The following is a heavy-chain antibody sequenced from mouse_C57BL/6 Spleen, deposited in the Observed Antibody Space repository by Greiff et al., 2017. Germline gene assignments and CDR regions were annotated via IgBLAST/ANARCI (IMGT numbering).Heavy chain of an antibody. CDR2: INPGSGGT. J-gene: IGHJ2*03. V-gene: IGHV1-54*01. D-gene: IGHD1-1*01. Sequence: VQLQQSGAELVRPGTSVKVSCKASGYAFTNYLIEWVKQRPGQGLEWIGVINPGSGGTNYNEKFKGKATLTADKSSSTAYMQLSSLTSEDSAVYFCAREGNYGSSYSYYFDYWGQGTSLTVSS. CDR1: GYAFTNYL. CDR3: AREGNYGSSYSYYFDY.